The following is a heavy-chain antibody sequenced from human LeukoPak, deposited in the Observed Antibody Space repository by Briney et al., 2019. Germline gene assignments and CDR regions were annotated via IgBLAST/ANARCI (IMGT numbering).Heavy chain of an antibody. CDR1: GFTFSSYG. D-gene: IGHD3-10*01. J-gene: IGHJ4*02. V-gene: IGHV3-30*18. CDR3: AKDKEVLLWFGVDY. CDR2: ISYDGSNK. Sequence: GRSLRLSCAASGFTFSSYGMHWVRQAPGKGLEWVAVISYDGSNKYYADSVKGRFTISRDNSKNTLYLQMNSLRAEDTAVYYCAKDKEVLLWFGVDYWGQGTLVTVSS.